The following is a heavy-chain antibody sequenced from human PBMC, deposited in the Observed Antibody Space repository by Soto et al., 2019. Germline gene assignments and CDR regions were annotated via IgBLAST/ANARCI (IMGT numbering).Heavy chain of an antibody. V-gene: IGHV3-30-3*01. CDR2: ISYDATTK. CDR3: ARYDYVNYGGAFDI. CDR1: GFTFSNYP. Sequence: GGSLRLSCAASGFTFSNYPLHWVRQAPGKGLEWVAVISYDATTKYYADSVKGRFTISRDNAKNSLYLQMNSLRAEDTAVYYCARYDYVNYGGAFDIWGQGTMVTVSS. J-gene: IGHJ3*02. D-gene: IGHD3-16*01.